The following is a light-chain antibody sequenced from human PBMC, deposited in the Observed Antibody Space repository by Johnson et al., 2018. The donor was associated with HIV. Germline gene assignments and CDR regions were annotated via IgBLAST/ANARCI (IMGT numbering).Light chain of an antibody. V-gene: IGLV1-51*01. CDR2: DNT. Sequence: QSVLTQPPSVSAAPGQKVTISCSGSSSNIGNNYVSWYQQLPGTAPKLLIYDNTKRPSGIPDRFSGSKSGTSATLDITGLQTGDEADYYCGAWDSSLRVYVFGTGTKLPVL. CDR3: GAWDSSLRVYV. CDR1: SSNIGNNY. J-gene: IGLJ1*01.